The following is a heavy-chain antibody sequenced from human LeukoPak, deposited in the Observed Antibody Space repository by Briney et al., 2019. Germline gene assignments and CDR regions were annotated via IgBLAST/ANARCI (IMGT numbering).Heavy chain of an antibody. Sequence: GGSLRLSCAASGFTFTNFAMSWVRQAPGKGLEWVSVIYSGGSTYYADSVKGRFTISRNNSKNTLYLQMNSLRAEDTAVYYCAREKIAAPDAFDIWGQGTMVTVSS. CDR2: IYSGGST. D-gene: IGHD6-13*01. CDR1: GFTFTNFA. J-gene: IGHJ3*02. CDR3: AREKIAAPDAFDI. V-gene: IGHV3-66*02.